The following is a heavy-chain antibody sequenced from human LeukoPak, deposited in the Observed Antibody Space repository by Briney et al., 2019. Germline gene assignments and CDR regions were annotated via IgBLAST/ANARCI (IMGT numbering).Heavy chain of an antibody. V-gene: IGHV1-46*01. CDR2: INPSGGST. J-gene: IGHJ3*02. D-gene: IGHD1-26*01. CDR1: GYTFTTYF. CDR3: ARVFVGATTSDAFDI. Sequence: ASVKVSCKASGYTFTTYFMHWVGQAPGQGLEWMGIINPSGGSTNYAQKFQGRVTMTSDTSTSTVYMELRSLRSEDTAVYYCARVFVGATTSDAFDIWGPGTMVTVSS.